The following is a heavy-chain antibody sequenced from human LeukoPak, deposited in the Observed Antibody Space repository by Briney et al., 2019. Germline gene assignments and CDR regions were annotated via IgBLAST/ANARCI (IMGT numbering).Heavy chain of an antibody. Sequence: PGASVKVSCKASGGTFGSYVISWVRQAPGQGLEWMGGIIPIFGTAHYAQKFQGRLTITADESTSTVYMEMSSLRSEDTAMYYCAKEGDTALVTGYFDLWGRGTLVTVSS. CDR1: GGTFGSYV. D-gene: IGHD5-18*01. CDR2: IIPIFGTA. V-gene: IGHV1-69*13. J-gene: IGHJ2*01. CDR3: AKEGDTALVTGYFDL.